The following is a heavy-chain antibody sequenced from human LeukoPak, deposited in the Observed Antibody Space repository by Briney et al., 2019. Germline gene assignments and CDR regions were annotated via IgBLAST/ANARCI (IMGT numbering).Heavy chain of an antibody. V-gene: IGHV3-30*03. CDR2: ISYDGSNK. J-gene: IGHJ4*02. Sequence: TGGSLRLSCAASGFTFSSYGMHWFRQAPGKGLEWVAVISYDGSNKYYADSVKGRFTISRDNSKNTLYLQMNSLRAEDTAVYYCTYGSGSYFNGFDYWGQGTLVTVSS. CDR1: GFTFSSYG. CDR3: TYGSGSYFNGFDY. D-gene: IGHD3-10*01.